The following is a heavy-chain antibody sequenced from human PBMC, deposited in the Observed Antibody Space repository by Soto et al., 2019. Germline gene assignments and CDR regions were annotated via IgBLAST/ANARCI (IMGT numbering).Heavy chain of an antibody. Sequence: ASVKVSCKASGYTFTSYAMHWVRQAPGQRLEWMGWINAGNGNTKYLQKFQGRVTITRDTSASTAYMELSSLRSEDTAVYYCARAATYYYDSSGYFTLDYWGQGTLVTVSS. J-gene: IGHJ4*02. CDR2: INAGNGNT. CDR3: ARAATYYYDSSGYFTLDY. CDR1: GYTFTSYA. V-gene: IGHV1-3*01. D-gene: IGHD3-22*01.